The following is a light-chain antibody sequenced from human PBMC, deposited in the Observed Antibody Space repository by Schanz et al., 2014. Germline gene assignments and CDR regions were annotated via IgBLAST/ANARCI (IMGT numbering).Light chain of an antibody. CDR1: SSDVGAYNY. CDR2: EVS. V-gene: IGLV2-8*01. Sequence: QSALTQPASVSGSPGQSITISCTGTSSDVGAYNYVSWYQQHPGKAPKLMIYEVSKRPSGVPDRFSGSKSGNTASLTVSGLQSDDEADYYCSSYAGSNTVVFGGGTKLTVL. J-gene: IGLJ3*02. CDR3: SSYAGSNTVV.